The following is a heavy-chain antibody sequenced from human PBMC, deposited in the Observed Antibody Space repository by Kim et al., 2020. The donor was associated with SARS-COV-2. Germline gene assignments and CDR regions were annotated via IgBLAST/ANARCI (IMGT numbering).Heavy chain of an antibody. V-gene: IGHV3-21*01. CDR3: ARVFDSSGYYYFDY. CDR1: GFTFSSYS. J-gene: IGHJ4*02. D-gene: IGHD3-22*01. CDR2: ISSSSSYI. Sequence: GGSLRLSCAASGFTFSSYSMNWVRQAPGTGLEWVSSISSSSSYIYYADSVKVRFTLSRDNAKNSLYLQMTSLRAEDTAVDYCARVFDSSGYYYFDYWGQG.